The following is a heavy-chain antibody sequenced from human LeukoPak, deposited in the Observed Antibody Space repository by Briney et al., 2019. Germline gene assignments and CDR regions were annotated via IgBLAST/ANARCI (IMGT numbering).Heavy chain of an antibody. Sequence: SETLSLTCAVYGGSFSGYYWSWIRQPPGQGLEWIGEINHSGSTNYNPSLKSRVTISVDTSKNQFSLKLSSVTAADTAVYYCARGYGNSDYWGQGTLVTVSS. D-gene: IGHD4-17*01. CDR2: INHSGST. CDR3: ARGYGNSDY. J-gene: IGHJ4*02. CDR1: GGSFSGYY. V-gene: IGHV4-34*01.